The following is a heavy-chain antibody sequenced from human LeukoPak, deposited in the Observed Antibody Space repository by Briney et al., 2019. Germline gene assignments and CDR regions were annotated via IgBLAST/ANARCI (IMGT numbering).Heavy chain of an antibody. CDR2: IQAVGTI. J-gene: IGHJ4*02. CDR1: GFTVSNNY. V-gene: IGHV3-66*01. D-gene: IGHD2-15*01. Sequence: AGSLTLSCAASGFTVSNNYMNWVRQAPGKGLEWVSAIQAVGTIYYGDSVKGRFTISRDNSKNTLYLQMNSLRVGDTAVYYCVREMTGCYFVSWGQGALLTVCS. CDR3: VREMTGCYFVS.